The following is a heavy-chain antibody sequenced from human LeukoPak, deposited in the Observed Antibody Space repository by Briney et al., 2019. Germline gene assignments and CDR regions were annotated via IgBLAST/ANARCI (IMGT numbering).Heavy chain of an antibody. Sequence: ASVKVSCKASGYTFVDNYIHWLRQAPGQGPEWMAWINPTSGGTNYAEKFQGRVTLTRDTSINTAYMEMSGLKSDDTAVYYCARDEQQLLDYWGQGTLVTVSS. CDR2: INPTSGGT. D-gene: IGHD6-13*01. CDR1: GYTFVDNY. V-gene: IGHV1-2*02. CDR3: ARDEQQLLDY. J-gene: IGHJ4*02.